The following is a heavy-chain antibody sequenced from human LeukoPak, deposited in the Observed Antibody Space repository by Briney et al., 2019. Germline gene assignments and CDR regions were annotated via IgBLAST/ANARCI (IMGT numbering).Heavy chain of an antibody. D-gene: IGHD6-13*01. Sequence: GGSLRLSCAASGFTFSSYAMSWVRQAPGKGLGWVSVISGSGGSTYYADSVKGRFTISRDNSKNTLYLQMNSLRAEDTAVYYCAKGGRGSSSWFDYWGQGTLVTVSS. CDR2: ISGSGGST. V-gene: IGHV3-23*01. J-gene: IGHJ4*02. CDR3: AKGGRGSSSWFDY. CDR1: GFTFSSYA.